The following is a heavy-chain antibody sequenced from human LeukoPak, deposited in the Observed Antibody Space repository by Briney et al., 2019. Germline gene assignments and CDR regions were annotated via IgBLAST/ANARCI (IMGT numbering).Heavy chain of an antibody. CDR1: GFTFSSYG. J-gene: IGHJ4*02. CDR3: ARGPDSSGWYFDY. Sequence: GGSLRLSCAASGFTFSSYGMHWVRQAPGKGLEWVAVIWYDGSNKYYADSVKGRFTISRDNSKNTLYLQMNSLRAEDTAVYYCARGPDSSGWYFDYWGQGTLVTVSS. CDR2: IWYDGSNK. D-gene: IGHD6-19*01. V-gene: IGHV3-33*01.